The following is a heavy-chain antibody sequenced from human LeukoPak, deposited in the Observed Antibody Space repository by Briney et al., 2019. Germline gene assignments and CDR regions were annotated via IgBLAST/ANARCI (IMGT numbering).Heavy chain of an antibody. CDR3: AKAASSSWPSYYYGMDV. J-gene: IGHJ6*02. Sequence: GGSLRLSCAASGFTFSSFALSWVRQAPGKGLEWVSVITGSGGNTYYADSVKGRFTISKDNSKNTVYLQMSSLRVDDTAVYYCAKAASSSWPSYYYGMDVWGQGTTVTVSS. V-gene: IGHV3-23*01. D-gene: IGHD6-13*01. CDR1: GFTFSSFA. CDR2: ITGSGGNT.